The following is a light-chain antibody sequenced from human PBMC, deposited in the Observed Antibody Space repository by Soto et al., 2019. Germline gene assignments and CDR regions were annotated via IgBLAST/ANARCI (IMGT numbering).Light chain of an antibody. Sequence: QSVLTQPASVSGSPGQAITISCTGTSSDIGSYNRVSWYQQPPGTAPKLIIYEVNNRPSGVPDRFSGSKSGNTASLTISELQAEVEADYYCNSFTTSSTYVFGTGTKVTVL. CDR1: SSDIGSYNR. V-gene: IGLV2-18*02. CDR2: EVN. CDR3: NSFTTSSTYV. J-gene: IGLJ1*01.